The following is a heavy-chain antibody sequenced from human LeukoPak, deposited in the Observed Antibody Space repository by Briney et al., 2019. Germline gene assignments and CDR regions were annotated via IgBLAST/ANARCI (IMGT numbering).Heavy chain of an antibody. D-gene: IGHD3-10*01. J-gene: IGHJ6*03. CDR2: MNPNSGNT. Sequence: ASVKVSCKASGYTFTSYDINWVRQATGQGLEWMGWMNPNSGNTGYAQKFQGRVTMTRNTSISTAYMELSSLRSEDTAVYYCARGLRSGCLLWFREFMPPGIGHNYYYYYMDVWGKGTTVTVSS. CDR1: GYTFTSYD. CDR3: ARGLRSGCLLWFREFMPPGIGHNYYYYYMDV. V-gene: IGHV1-8*01.